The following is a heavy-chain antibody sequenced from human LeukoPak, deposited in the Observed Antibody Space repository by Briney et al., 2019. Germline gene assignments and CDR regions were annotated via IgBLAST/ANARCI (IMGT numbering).Heavy chain of an antibody. J-gene: IGHJ4*02. CDR2: INHRGGT. D-gene: IGHD3-10*01. Sequence: PSETLSLTCAVYGGSFSGYYWSWIRQPPGKGLEWIGEINHRGGTNYNPSLKSRVTISVDTSKNQFSLKLSSVTAADTAVYYCAIYGSGSYSIDYWGQGTLVTVSS. CDR3: AIYGSGSYSIDY. V-gene: IGHV4-34*01. CDR1: GGSFSGYY.